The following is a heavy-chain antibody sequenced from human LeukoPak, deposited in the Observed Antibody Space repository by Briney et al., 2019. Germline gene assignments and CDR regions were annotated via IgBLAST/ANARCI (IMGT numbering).Heavy chain of an antibody. D-gene: IGHD1-26*01. CDR2: TYYSGST. Sequence: SETLSLTCTVSGGSISSSSYYWGWIRQPPGKGLEWIGSTYYSGSTYYNPSLKSRVTISVDTSKNQFSLKLSSVTAADTAVYYCASGSSQGFDLWGRGTLVTVSS. V-gene: IGHV4-39*07. CDR3: ASGSSQGFDL. J-gene: IGHJ2*01. CDR1: GGSISSSSYY.